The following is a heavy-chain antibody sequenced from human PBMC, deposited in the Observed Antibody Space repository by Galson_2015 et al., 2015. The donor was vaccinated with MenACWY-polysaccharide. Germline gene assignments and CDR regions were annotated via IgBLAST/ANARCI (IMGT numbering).Heavy chain of an antibody. J-gene: IGHJ4*02. D-gene: IGHD2-2*01. CDR3: ASGGPDIVVVPAVDFDY. V-gene: IGHV3-30-3*01. Sequence: SLRLSCAGSGFTFSSYAMHWVRQAPGKGLEWVAVISYDGSNKYYADSVKGRFTISRDNSKNTLYLQMNNLRAEDTAVYYCASGGPDIVVVPAVDFDYWGQGTLVTVSS. CDR1: GFTFSSYA. CDR2: ISYDGSNK.